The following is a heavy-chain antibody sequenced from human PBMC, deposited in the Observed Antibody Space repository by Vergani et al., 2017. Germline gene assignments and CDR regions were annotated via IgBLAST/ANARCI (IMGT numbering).Heavy chain of an antibody. V-gene: IGHV3-30*04. J-gene: IGHJ6*02. CDR2: ISYDGSNK. D-gene: IGHD3-22*01. CDR1: GFTFSSYA. CDR3: AKDDGTMIVVVKTVWYYGMDV. Sequence: QVQLVESGGGVVQPGRSLRLSCAASGFTFSSYAMHWVRQAPGKGLEWVAVISYDGSNKYYEDSVKGRFTISRDNSKHTLYLQMNSLRAEDTAVYYCAKDDGTMIVVVKTVWYYGMDVWGQGTTVTVSS.